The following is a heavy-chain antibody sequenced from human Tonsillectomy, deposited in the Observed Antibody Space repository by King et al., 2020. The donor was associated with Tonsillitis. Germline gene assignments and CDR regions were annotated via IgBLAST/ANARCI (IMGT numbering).Heavy chain of an antibody. J-gene: IGHJ3*02. CDR3: ARVDYDSSGYWDAFDI. CDR1: GFTLSSHS. Sequence: VQLVESGGGLAQPGGSLRLSCEASGFTLSSHSMNWVRQAPGKGLEWVSYISSGGSSINYADSVKGRFTISRDNAKNSLYLQMNSLRAEDTAVYYCARVDYDSSGYWDAFDIWGQGTMVTVSS. CDR2: ISSGGSSI. V-gene: IGHV3-48*01. D-gene: IGHD3-22*01.